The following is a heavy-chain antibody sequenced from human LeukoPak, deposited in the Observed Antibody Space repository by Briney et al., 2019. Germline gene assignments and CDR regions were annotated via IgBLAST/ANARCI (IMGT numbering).Heavy chain of an antibody. CDR3: AKGTYSSSWYAPNFDY. D-gene: IGHD6-13*01. CDR2: IGHEGSNK. Sequence: QPGGSLRLSCEGSGFTFSNYWMSWVRQAPGKGLAWVAFIGHEGSNKYYGDSVKGRFTISRDTSENTLYLQMNSLRAEDTAVYYCAKGTYSSSWYAPNFDYWGQGTLVTVSS. J-gene: IGHJ4*02. V-gene: IGHV3-30*02. CDR1: GFTFSNYW.